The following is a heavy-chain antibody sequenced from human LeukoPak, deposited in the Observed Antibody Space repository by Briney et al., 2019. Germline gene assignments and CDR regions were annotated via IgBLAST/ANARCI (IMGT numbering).Heavy chain of an antibody. Sequence: GASLQISCKGSGYSFTSYWIGWVRQMPGKGLEWMGIIYPGDSDTRYSPSFQGQVTISADKSISTAYLQWSSLKASDTAMYYCARLESDNYYYYYMDVWGKGTTVTVSS. CDR2: IYPGDSDT. V-gene: IGHV5-51*01. D-gene: IGHD2-21*02. CDR3: ARLESDNYYYYYMDV. J-gene: IGHJ6*03. CDR1: GYSFTSYW.